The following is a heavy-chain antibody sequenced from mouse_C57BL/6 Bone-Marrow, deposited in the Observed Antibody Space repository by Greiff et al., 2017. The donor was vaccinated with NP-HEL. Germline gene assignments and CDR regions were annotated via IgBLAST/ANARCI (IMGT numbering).Heavy chain of an antibody. D-gene: IGHD1-1*01. Sequence: EVKLVESGGGLVQPGGSLKLSCAASGFTFSDYYMYWVRQTPEKRLEWVAYISNGGGSTYYPDTVKGRFTISRDNAKNTLYLQMSRLKSEDTAMYYCARHKEYYYGSSYGFAYWGQGTLVTVSA. CDR3: ARHKEYYYGSSYGFAY. CDR2: ISNGGGST. CDR1: GFTFSDYY. J-gene: IGHJ3*01. V-gene: IGHV5-12*01.